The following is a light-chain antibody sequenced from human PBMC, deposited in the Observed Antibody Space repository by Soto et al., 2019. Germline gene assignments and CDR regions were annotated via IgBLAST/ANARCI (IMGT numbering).Light chain of an antibody. CDR3: QQYGSSPWT. CDR1: QSVSSSY. J-gene: IGKJ1*01. CDR2: DAS. V-gene: IGKV3-20*01. Sequence: EIVLTQSPGTLSLSPGERATLSCRASQSVSSSYLAWYQQKPGQAPRLLIYDASSRATGIPDRFSGGGSGTDLTRTIIRLEPEDCAVYYCQQYGSSPWTFGQGTKVEIK.